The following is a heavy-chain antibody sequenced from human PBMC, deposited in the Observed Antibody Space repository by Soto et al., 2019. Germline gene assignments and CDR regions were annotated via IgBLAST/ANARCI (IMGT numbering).Heavy chain of an antibody. CDR1: GFTFSSYG. Sequence: QVPLVESGGGVVQPGRSLRLSCAASGFTFSSYGMHWVRQAPGKGLEWVAVISYDGSNKYYADSVKGRFTISRDNXXNTLYLQMNSLRAEDTAVYYCAKDFYGSGHYYFDYWGQGTLVTVSS. CDR3: AKDFYGSGHYYFDY. CDR2: ISYDGSNK. J-gene: IGHJ4*02. D-gene: IGHD3-10*01. V-gene: IGHV3-30*18.